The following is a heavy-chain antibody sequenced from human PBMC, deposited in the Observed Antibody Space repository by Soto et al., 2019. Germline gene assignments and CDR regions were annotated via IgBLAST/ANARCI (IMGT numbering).Heavy chain of an antibody. CDR2: IYFSGST. V-gene: IGHV4-39*01. CDR1: GGPIKSGDYY. J-gene: IGHJ6*02. D-gene: IGHD1-26*01. CDR3: ARRPKSGSYHYYGVDV. Sequence: SETLSLTCNVSGGPIKSGDYYWNWLRQPPGKGLEWIGNIYFSGSTYYNPSLKSRVTISVDTSKNQFSLKLSSVTAADTAVYYCARRPKSGSYHYYGVDVWGPGTTVTVSS.